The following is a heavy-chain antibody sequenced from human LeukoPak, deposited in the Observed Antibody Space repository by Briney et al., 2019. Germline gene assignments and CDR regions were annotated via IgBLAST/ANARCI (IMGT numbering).Heavy chain of an antibody. J-gene: IGHJ4*02. D-gene: IGHD1-26*01. Sequence: PGGSLRLSCAASGFIVSGDFMSWVRQAPGKGLEWVSVIYSDGSTYYADSVKGRFTISRDNSKNTLDLQMTGLRAEDTAVYYCAREGGRGRDSPWFDCWGQGTLVTVSS. V-gene: IGHV3-53*01. CDR1: GFIVSGDF. CDR3: AREGGRGRDSPWFDC. CDR2: IYSDGST.